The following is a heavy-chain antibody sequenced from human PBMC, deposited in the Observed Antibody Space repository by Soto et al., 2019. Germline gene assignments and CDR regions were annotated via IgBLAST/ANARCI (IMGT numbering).Heavy chain of an antibody. V-gene: IGHV3-23*01. D-gene: IGHD3-3*01. Sequence: PGGSLRLSCAASGFTFSSYAMSWVRQAPGKGLEWVSAISGSGGSTYYADSVKGRFTISRDNSKNTLYLQMNSLRAEDTAVYFCLNDKPYDFWSGYRLNWFDPWGQGTLVTVSS. CDR2: ISGSGGST. CDR3: LNDKPYDFWSGYRLNWFDP. J-gene: IGHJ5*02. CDR1: GFTFSSYA.